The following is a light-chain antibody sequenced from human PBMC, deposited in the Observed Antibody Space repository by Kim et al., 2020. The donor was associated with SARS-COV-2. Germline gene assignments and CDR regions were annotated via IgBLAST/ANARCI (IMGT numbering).Light chain of an antibody. Sequence: EIVLTQSPGTLSLSPGERATLSCRASQSVSSSTLAWYQQKRGQGTRLLIYGASTRATGIPDRFSGSGSGTDFTLTITRLEPEDFEVYYCQQYGSSPTFGQGTRLEIK. CDR3: QQYGSSPT. CDR1: QSVSSST. CDR2: GAS. J-gene: IGKJ5*01. V-gene: IGKV3-20*01.